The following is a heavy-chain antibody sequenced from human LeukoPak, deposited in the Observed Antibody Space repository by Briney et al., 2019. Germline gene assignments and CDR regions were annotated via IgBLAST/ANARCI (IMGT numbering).Heavy chain of an antibody. Sequence: GKSLRLSCAASGFIFSNYGMHWVRQAPGKGLEWVAVVSYDGSNKYYADSVKGRFTISRDNSKNTLSLQMSSLRAEDTAVYYCARVWLLGAFDIWGQGTMVTVSS. D-gene: IGHD5-12*01. CDR2: VSYDGSNK. V-gene: IGHV3-30*03. CDR3: ARVWLLGAFDI. CDR1: GFIFSNYG. J-gene: IGHJ3*02.